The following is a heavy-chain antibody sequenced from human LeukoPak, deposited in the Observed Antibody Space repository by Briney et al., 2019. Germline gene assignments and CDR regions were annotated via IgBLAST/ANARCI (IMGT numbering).Heavy chain of an antibody. V-gene: IGHV1-69*06. CDR3: ARAMGATDAFDI. D-gene: IGHD1-26*01. J-gene: IGHJ3*02. CDR2: IIPIFGTA. CDR1: GGTFSSYA. Sequence: SVKVSCKASGGTFSSYAISWVRQAPGQGLEWMGGIIPIFGTANYAQKFQGRVTITADKSTSTAYMELSSLRSEDTAVYYCARAMGATDAFDIWGQGTMVTVSS.